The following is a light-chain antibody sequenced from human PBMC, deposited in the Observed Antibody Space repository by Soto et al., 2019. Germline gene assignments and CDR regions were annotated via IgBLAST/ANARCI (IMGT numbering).Light chain of an antibody. Sequence: DIQMTQSPSSLSASVGDRVTITCRASQSISSYLNWYQQKPGKAPKLLIYAASSLQSGVPSRFSGSGSGTDFTLTISSLQPEDFATYYCQQSYSTPPYTCGQGPKLEI. CDR1: QSISSY. CDR3: QQSYSTPPYT. J-gene: IGKJ2*01. CDR2: AAS. V-gene: IGKV1-39*01.